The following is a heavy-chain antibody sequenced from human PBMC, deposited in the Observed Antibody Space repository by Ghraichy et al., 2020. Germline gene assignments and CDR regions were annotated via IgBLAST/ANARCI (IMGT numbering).Heavy chain of an antibody. Sequence: SETLSLTCTVSGGSISSYYWSWIRQPPGKGLEWIGYIYYSGSPNYNPSLKSRVTISVDTSKNQFSLKLSSVTAADTAVYYCAREGVGYGDTSGAFDIWGQGTMVTVSS. D-gene: IGHD4-17*01. CDR3: AREGVGYGDTSGAFDI. CDR1: GGSISSYY. V-gene: IGHV4-59*01. J-gene: IGHJ3*02. CDR2: IYYSGSP.